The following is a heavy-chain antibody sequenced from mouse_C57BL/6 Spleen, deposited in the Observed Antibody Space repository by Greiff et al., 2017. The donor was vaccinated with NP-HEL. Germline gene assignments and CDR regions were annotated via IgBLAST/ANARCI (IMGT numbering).Heavy chain of an antibody. CDR3: ASGSYSSSPYWYFDV. CDR1: GYTFTSYW. CDR2: IDPSDSYT. V-gene: IGHV1-69*01. J-gene: IGHJ1*03. D-gene: IGHD1-1*01. Sequence: VQLQQPGAELVMPGASVKLSCKASGYTFTSYWMHWVKQRPGQGLEWIGEIDPSDSYTNYNQKFKGKSTLTVDKSSSTAYMQLSSLTSEDSAVYYCASGSYSSSPYWYFDVWGTGTTVTVSS.